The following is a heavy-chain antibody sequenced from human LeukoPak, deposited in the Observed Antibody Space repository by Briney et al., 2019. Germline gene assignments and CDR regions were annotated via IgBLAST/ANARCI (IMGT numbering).Heavy chain of an antibody. J-gene: IGHJ4*02. D-gene: IGHD3-16*01. CDR1: GGSVSSGSYY. CDR2: IYYSGST. V-gene: IGHV4-61*01. Sequence: SETLSLTCTVSGGSVSSGSYYWSWIRQPPGKGLEWIGYIYYSGSTNYNPSLKSRVTISVDTSKNQFSLKLSSVTAADTAVYYCARDGGHVVTGEYYFGYWGQGTLVTVSS. CDR3: ARDGGHVVTGEYYFGY.